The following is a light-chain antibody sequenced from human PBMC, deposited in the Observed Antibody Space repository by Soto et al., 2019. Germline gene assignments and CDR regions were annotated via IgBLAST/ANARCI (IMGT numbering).Light chain of an antibody. CDR3: QRYGSSVT. Sequence: EIVLTQSPGTLSLSPGERATLSCRASQSHSSSLLAWYQQTPGQAPRLLIYGASSRATGIPDRFSGSGSGTDFTLTITRLEPEDFAVYYCQRYGSSVTFGGGTKVEIK. V-gene: IGKV3-20*01. CDR2: GAS. J-gene: IGKJ4*01. CDR1: QSHSSSL.